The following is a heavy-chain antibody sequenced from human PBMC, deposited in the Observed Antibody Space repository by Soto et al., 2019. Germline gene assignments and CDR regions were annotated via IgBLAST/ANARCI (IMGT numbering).Heavy chain of an antibody. V-gene: IGHV3-23*01. CDR2: ISGSGGST. Sequence: GGSLRLSCAASGFTFSSYAMSWVRQAPGKGLEWVSAISGSGGSTYYADSVKGRFTISRDNSKNTLYLQMNSLRAEDTAVYYCAKYGGGVVIGGVLDYWGQGTLVTVSS. J-gene: IGHJ4*02. D-gene: IGHD3-3*01. CDR1: GFTFSSYA. CDR3: AKYGGGVVIGGVLDY.